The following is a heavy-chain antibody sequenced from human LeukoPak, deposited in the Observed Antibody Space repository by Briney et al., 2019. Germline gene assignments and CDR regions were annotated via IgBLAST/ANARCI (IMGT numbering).Heavy chain of an antibody. Sequence: PSETLSLTCTVSGGSISSGVYYWPWLRQHPGRGLEWLGYIYYSGSTYYNPSLKSRVSISVDTSKNQFSLKVSSVTAADTAVYYCARDVKSSGYNYYGMDVWGQGTTVTVSS. CDR3: ARDVKSSGYNYYGMDV. CDR2: IYYSGST. V-gene: IGHV4-31*03. J-gene: IGHJ6*02. CDR1: GGSISSGVYY. D-gene: IGHD6-19*01.